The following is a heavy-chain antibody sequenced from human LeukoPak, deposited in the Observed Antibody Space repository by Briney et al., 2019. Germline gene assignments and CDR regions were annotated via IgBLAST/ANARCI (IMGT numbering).Heavy chain of an antibody. V-gene: IGHV1-69*13. CDR3: ARVDRWLVTDYFDY. CDR2: IIPIFGTA. J-gene: IGHJ4*02. Sequence: GASVKVSCKASGGTFSSYAISWVRQAPGQGLEWMGGIIPIFGTANYAQKFQGRVTITADEFTSTAYMELSSLRSEDTAVYYCARVDRWLVTDYFDYWGQGTLVTVSS. CDR1: GGTFSSYA. D-gene: IGHD6-19*01.